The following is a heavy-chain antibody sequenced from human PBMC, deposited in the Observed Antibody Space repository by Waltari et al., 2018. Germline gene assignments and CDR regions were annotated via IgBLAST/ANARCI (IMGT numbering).Heavy chain of an antibody. Sequence: QLQLQESGPGLVKPSETLSLTCTVSGGSISSSSYYWGWIRQPPGKGLEWIGSIYYSGSTYYNPSLKSRVTISVDTSKNQFSLKLSSVTAADTAVYYCARDRSRLYCGGDCLSFDYWGQGTLVTVSS. J-gene: IGHJ4*02. CDR3: ARDRSRLYCGGDCLSFDY. D-gene: IGHD2-21*01. CDR2: IYYSGST. V-gene: IGHV4-39*07. CDR1: GGSISSSSYY.